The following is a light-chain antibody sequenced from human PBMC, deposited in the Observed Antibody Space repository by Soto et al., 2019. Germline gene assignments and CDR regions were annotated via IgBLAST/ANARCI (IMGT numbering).Light chain of an antibody. Sequence: QSALTQPASVSGSPGQSITVSCTGSSTDVGAYHLVSWYQHLPGKVPQLIIYETTKRPSRVSNRFSGSKSGNTASLTISGLLAEGEADYYCPSYTGSYTLMFGGGTKLTVL. CDR2: ETT. J-gene: IGLJ3*02. CDR1: STDVGAYHL. V-gene: IGLV2-23*01. CDR3: PSYTGSYTLM.